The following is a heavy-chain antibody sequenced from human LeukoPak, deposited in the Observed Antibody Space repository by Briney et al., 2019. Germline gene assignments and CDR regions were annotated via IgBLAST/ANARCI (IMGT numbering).Heavy chain of an antibody. D-gene: IGHD2-2*01. Sequence: SETLSLTCTVSGGSVSGYYWSWIRQPPGKGLEWIGYIYYSGSTYYNPSLKSRVTISVDTSKNQFSLKLSSVTAADTAVYYCARDSGYCSSTSCYPFDYWGQGTLVTVSS. CDR1: GGSVSGYY. J-gene: IGHJ4*02. CDR3: ARDSGYCSSTSCYPFDY. CDR2: IYYSGST. V-gene: IGHV4-30-4*01.